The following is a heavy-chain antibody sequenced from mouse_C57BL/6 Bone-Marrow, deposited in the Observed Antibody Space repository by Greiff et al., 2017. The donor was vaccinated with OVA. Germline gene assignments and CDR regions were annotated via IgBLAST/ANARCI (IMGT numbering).Heavy chain of an antibody. J-gene: IGHJ4*01. V-gene: IGHV1-72*01. Sequence: QVQLQQPGAELVKPGASVKLSCKASGYTFTSYWMHWVKQRPGRGLEWIGRIDPNSGGTKYNEKFKSKATLTVDKPSSTAYMQLSSLTSEDSAVYYCARSYSSTVVARDARDYWGQGTSVTVSS. CDR1: GYTFTSYW. CDR3: ARSYSSTVVARDARDY. CDR2: IDPNSGGT. D-gene: IGHD1-1*01.